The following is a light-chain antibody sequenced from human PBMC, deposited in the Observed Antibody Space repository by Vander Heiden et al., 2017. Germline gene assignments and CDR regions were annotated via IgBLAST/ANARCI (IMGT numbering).Light chain of an antibody. Sequence: EIVLTQSPGTLSLSRGEGATLACRASQSVSSSYLAWYQQKPGQAPRLLIYGASSRATGIPDRFSGSGSGTDFTLTISRLEPEDFAVYYCQQYDSSPPRYTFGQGTKLEMK. CDR3: QQYDSSPPRYT. J-gene: IGKJ2*01. V-gene: IGKV3-20*01. CDR1: QSVSSSY. CDR2: GAS.